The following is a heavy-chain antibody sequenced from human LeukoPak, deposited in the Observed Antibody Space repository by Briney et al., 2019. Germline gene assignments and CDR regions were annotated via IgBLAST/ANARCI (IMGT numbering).Heavy chain of an antibody. V-gene: IGHV1-69*13. CDR1: GGTFSSYA. CDR3: ARDLRLSDSPYHFDY. J-gene: IGHJ4*02. CDR2: IIPIFGTA. Sequence: GASVKVSCKASGGTFSSYAISWVRQAPGQGLEWMGGIIPIFGTANYAQKFQGRVTITADESTSTAYMELSSLRSEDTAVYYCARDLRLSDSPYHFDYWGQGTLVTVSS. D-gene: IGHD2-21*02.